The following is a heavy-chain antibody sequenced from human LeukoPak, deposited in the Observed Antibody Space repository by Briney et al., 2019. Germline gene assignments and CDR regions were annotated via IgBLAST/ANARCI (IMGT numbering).Heavy chain of an antibody. V-gene: IGHV4-39*01. Sequence: PSETLSLTCTVSGYSISSSSYYWGWIRQPPGKGLEWIGSIYYSGSTYYNPSLKSRVTISVDTSKNQFSLKPSSVTAADTAVYYCARPRGYDILTYYFDYWGQGTLVTVSS. D-gene: IGHD3-9*01. J-gene: IGHJ4*02. CDR2: IYYSGST. CDR3: ARPRGYDILTYYFDY. CDR1: GYSISSSSYY.